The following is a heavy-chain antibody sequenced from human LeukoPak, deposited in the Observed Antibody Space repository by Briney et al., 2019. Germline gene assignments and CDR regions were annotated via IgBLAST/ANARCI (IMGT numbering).Heavy chain of an antibody. CDR1: GFTFNSYA. CDR3: AELGITMIGGV. CDR2: ISGSGGRT. V-gene: IGHV3-23*01. Sequence: GGSLRLSCAASGFTFNSYAMSWVRQAPGKGLEWVSIISGSGGRTYYADSVQGRFTFSRDNSKNTLYLQMNSLRAEDTAVYYCAELGITMIGGVWGKGTTVTISS. J-gene: IGHJ6*04. D-gene: IGHD3-10*02.